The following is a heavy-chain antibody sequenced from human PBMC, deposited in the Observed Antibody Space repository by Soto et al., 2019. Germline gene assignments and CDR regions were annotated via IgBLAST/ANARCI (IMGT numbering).Heavy chain of an antibody. Sequence: QVQLVESGGGVVQPGRSLRLSCAASGFTFSSYGMHWVRQAPGKGLEGVAVIWYDGSNKYYADSVKGRFTISRDNSKNTLYLQMNSLRAEDTAVYYCARVLGHDYGDYDDAFDIWGQGTMVTVSS. CDR1: GFTFSSYG. D-gene: IGHD4-17*01. J-gene: IGHJ3*02. CDR2: IWYDGSNK. V-gene: IGHV3-33*01. CDR3: ARVLGHDYGDYDDAFDI.